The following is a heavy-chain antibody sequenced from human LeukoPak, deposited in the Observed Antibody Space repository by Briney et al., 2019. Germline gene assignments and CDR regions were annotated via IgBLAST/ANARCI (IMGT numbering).Heavy chain of an antibody. D-gene: IGHD6-13*01. CDR1: GGSFSGYY. CDR2: IKHSGST. V-gene: IGHV4-34*01. CDR3: ARSRAVTRSSSWLQVRRRFDY. J-gene: IGHJ4*02. Sequence: SETLSLTCAVYGGSFSGYYWSWIRQPPGRGREWIGEIKHSGSTNYNPSLKSRVTISVDTSKNQFSLKLSSVTAADSAVYYCARSRAVTRSSSWLQVRRRFDYWGQGTLVTVSS.